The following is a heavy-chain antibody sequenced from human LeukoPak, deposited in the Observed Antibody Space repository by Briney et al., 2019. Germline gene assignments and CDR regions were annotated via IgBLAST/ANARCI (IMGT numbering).Heavy chain of an antibody. CDR1: GGSISSGGYY. CDR2: IYYSGST. Sequence: SQTLSLTCTVSGGSISSGGYYWSWIRLHPGKGLEWIGYIYYSGSTYYNPSLKSRVTISVDTSKNQFSLKLSSVTAADTAVYYCARIPGGDGSDYYYYGMDVWGKGTTVTVSS. CDR3: ARIPGGDGSDYYYYGMDV. V-gene: IGHV4-31*03. J-gene: IGHJ6*04. D-gene: IGHD3-10*01.